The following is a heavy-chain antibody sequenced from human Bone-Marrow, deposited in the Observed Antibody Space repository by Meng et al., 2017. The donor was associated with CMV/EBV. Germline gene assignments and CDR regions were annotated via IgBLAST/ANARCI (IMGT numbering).Heavy chain of an antibody. J-gene: IGHJ4*02. CDR1: GFSLNSNGMG. CDR3: AHRPTEGLFDY. V-gene: IGHV2-5*02. Sequence: QITLKEFGPALLKPTPTLTLTCTFSGFSLNSNGMGVGWIRQPPGKALEWLALIYWDGDKRYSPSLKSRLTITKDTSNNQVVLTMTNMGPVDTATYFCAHRPTEGLFDYWGQGTLVTVSS. CDR2: IYWDGDK.